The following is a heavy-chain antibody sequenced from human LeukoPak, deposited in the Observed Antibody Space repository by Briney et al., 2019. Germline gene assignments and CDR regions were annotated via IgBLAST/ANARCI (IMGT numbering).Heavy chain of an antibody. D-gene: IGHD5-18*01. CDR2: ISGSGGGT. V-gene: IGHV3-23*01. CDR3: ARGSSVTRPHD. J-gene: IGHJ4*02. CDR1: GFTFSSYA. Sequence: GGSLRLSCAASGFTFSSYAMTWVRQAPGKGLEWVSAISGSGGGTYYADSVKGRFTISRDNSKNTVYLQINSLTVEHTAVYFCARGSSVTRPHDWGQGTLVTVSS.